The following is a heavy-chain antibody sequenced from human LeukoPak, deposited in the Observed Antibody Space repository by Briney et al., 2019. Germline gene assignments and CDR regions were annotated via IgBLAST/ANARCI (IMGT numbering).Heavy chain of an antibody. Sequence: GESLKISCKSSGYGFTSYWISWVRQMPGKGLEWMGRIDPSDSYTNYSPSFQGHVTISADKSISTAYLQWSSLKASDTAMYYCARSKLAYPFWFDPWGQGTLVTVSS. J-gene: IGHJ5*02. CDR2: IDPSDSYT. D-gene: IGHD2-21*01. CDR3: ARSKLAYPFWFDP. CDR1: GYGFTSYW. V-gene: IGHV5-10-1*01.